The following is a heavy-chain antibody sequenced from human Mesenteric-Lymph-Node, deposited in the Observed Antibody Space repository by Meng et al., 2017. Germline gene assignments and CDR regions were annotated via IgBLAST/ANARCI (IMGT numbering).Heavy chain of an antibody. CDR3: AKDLVGVTY. CDR2: IYSGGST. D-gene: IGHD1-26*01. V-gene: IGHV3-23*03. Sequence: GESLKISCTASGFTFSSYAMSWVRQAPGKGLEWVSVIYSGGSTYYADSVKGRFTISRDNSKNTLYLQLNSLRGEDTAIYYCAKDLVGVTYWGQGTLVTVSS. J-gene: IGHJ4*02. CDR1: GFTFSSYA.